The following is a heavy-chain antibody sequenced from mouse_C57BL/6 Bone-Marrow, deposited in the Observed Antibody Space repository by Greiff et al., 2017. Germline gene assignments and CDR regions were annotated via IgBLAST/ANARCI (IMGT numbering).Heavy chain of an antibody. CDR1: GFTFSDYG. J-gene: IGHJ3*01. CDR3: ARGDDAYEGAWFAY. D-gene: IGHD2-2*01. V-gene: IGHV5-17*01. Sequence: EVKLMESGGGLVKPGGSLKLSCAATGFTFSDYGMDWVRQAPEQGLKWVAYISSGSSTISYTDTVKGRFTISRANAKNTLFLQMTSLRSEDKAMXYCARGDDAYEGAWFAYWGQGTLVTVSA. CDR2: ISSGSSTI.